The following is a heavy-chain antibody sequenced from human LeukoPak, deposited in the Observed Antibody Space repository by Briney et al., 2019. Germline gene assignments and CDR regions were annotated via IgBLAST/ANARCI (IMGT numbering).Heavy chain of an antibody. CDR2: VNPNSGDT. CDR1: GYTFTDYY. V-gene: IGHV1-2*02. CDR3: ARGRRILVGDTNAGDFFDY. D-gene: IGHD1-26*01. Sequence: SVKVSCKASGYTFTDYYIHWVRQAPGQGLEWMGWVNPNSGDTYYAQKFQGRVTMTRDTSISTAYIELSRLRSDDTAVYYCARGRRILVGDTNAGDFFDYWGQGTLVTVSS. J-gene: IGHJ4*02.